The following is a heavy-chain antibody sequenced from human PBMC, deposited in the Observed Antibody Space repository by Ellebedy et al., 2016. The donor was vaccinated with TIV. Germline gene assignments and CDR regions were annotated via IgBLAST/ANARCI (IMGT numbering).Heavy chain of an antibody. CDR1: GFTVSPYY. CDR3: ARDLGGARTY. J-gene: IGHJ4*02. V-gene: IGHV3-53*01. CDR2: IYSVDST. D-gene: IGHD3-16*01. Sequence: GGSLRLXCAASGFTVSPYYMAWVRQAPGKGLEWVSVIYSVDSTYYVDSVKGRFTISRDNSKNTVYLQMNSLRAEDTAVYYCARDLGGARTYWGQGTLVTVSS.